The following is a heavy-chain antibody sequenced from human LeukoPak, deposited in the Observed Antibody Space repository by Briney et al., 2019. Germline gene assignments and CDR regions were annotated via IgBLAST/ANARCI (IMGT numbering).Heavy chain of an antibody. CDR2: IYHSGST. D-gene: IGHD3-10*01. V-gene: IGHV4-4*02. Sequence: PSGTLSLTCAVTGASISNSNWWTWVRQPPGKGLEWIGEIYHSGSTNYNPSLKSRVTISVDTSKNQFSLKLSSVTAADTAVYYCARGGFREFDSWGQGTLVIVSS. J-gene: IGHJ4*02. CDR3: ARGGFREFDS. CDR1: GASISNSNW.